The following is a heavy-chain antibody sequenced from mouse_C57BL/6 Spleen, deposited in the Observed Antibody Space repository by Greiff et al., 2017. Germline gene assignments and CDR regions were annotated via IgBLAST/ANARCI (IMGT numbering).Heavy chain of an antibody. D-gene: IGHD2-1*01. CDR1: GYAFTNYL. Sequence: QVQLKESGAELVRPGTSVKVSCKASGYAFTNYLIERVKQRPGQGLEWIGVINPGSGGTNYNEKFKGKATLTADKSSSTAYMQLSSLTSEDSAVYFCARESGIYYGNYEPFAYWGQGTLVTVSA. V-gene: IGHV1-54*01. J-gene: IGHJ3*01. CDR3: ARESGIYYGNYEPFAY. CDR2: INPGSGGT.